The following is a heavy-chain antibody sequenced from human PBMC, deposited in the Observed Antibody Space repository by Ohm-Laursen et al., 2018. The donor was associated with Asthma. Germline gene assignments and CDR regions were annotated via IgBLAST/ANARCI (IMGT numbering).Heavy chain of an antibody. CDR1: GFTFSSYD. V-gene: IGHV3-13*01. Sequence: SLRLSCAASGFTFSSYDMHWVRQATGKGLEWVSAIGTAGDTYYPGSVKGRFTISRENAKNSLYLQMNSLRAGDTAVYYCARGRALTSEMATENFDYWGQGTLVTVSS. CDR2: IGTAGDT. CDR3: ARGRALTSEMATENFDY. D-gene: IGHD5-24*01. J-gene: IGHJ4*02.